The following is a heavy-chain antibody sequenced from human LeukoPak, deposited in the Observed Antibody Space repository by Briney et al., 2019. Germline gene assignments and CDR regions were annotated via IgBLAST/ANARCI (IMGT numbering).Heavy chain of an antibody. CDR3: ARGRRFAATYYYYYMDV. CDR1: GGSFSGYY. V-gene: IGHV4-34*01. CDR2: INHSGST. Sequence: SETLSLTCAVYGGSFSGYYWSWIRQPPGKGLEWIGEINHSGSTNYNPSLKSRVTISVDTSKNQFSLKLSSVTAADTAVYYCARGRRFAATYYYYYMDVWGKGTTVTVSS. J-gene: IGHJ6*03. D-gene: IGHD5-12*01.